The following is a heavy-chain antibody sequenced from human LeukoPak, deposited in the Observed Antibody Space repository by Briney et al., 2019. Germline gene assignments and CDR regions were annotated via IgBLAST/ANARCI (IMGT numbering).Heavy chain of an antibody. D-gene: IGHD2-2*01. J-gene: IGHJ4*02. CDR2: FDPEDGET. CDR3: ATDCSSTSCQSHYYFDY. Sequence: GASVKVSCKVSGYTLTELSMHWVRQAPGKGLEWMGGFDPEDGETIYAQKFQGRVTMTEDTSTDTAYMELSSLRSEDTAVYYCATDCSSTSCQSHYYFDYWGQGTLVTVSS. CDR1: GYTLTELS. V-gene: IGHV1-24*01.